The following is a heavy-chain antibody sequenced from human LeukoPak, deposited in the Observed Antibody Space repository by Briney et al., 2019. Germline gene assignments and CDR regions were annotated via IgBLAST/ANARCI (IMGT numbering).Heavy chain of an antibody. J-gene: IGHJ4*02. CDR3: ARVFSHWGWPGDYYFDY. D-gene: IGHD3-16*01. Sequence: GGSLRLSCAASGFTFSVHYMTWIRQAPGKGLQWISYISNDGTKTYYADSVRGRFTTSRDNGKNLVYLQMNSLRVEDTAVYYCARVFSHWGWPGDYYFDYWGQGSLDTVSS. CDR1: GFTFSVHY. CDR2: ISNDGTKT. V-gene: IGHV3-11*04.